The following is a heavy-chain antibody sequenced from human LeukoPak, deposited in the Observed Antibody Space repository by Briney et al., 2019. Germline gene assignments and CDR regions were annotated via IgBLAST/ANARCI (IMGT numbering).Heavy chain of an antibody. CDR2: IYYSGST. V-gene: IGHV4-59*01. D-gene: IGHD6-6*01. CDR1: GGSISSYY. CDR3: ARGGRQLDEGTWFDP. Sequence: SETLSLTCTVSGGSISSYYWSWIRQPPGKGLEWIGYIYYSGSTNYNPSLKSRVTISVDTSKNQFSLKLSSVNAADTHVYDCARGGRQLDEGTWFDPWGQGTLVTVSS. J-gene: IGHJ5*02.